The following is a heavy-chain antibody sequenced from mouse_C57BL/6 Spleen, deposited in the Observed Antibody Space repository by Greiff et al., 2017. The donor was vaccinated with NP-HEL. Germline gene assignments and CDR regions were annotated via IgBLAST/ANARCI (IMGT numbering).Heavy chain of an antibody. CDR2: ISGGGGNT. CDR3: ARPPSGNWYFDV. Sequence: DVMLVESGGGLVKPGGSLKLSCAASGFTFSSYTMSWVRQTPEKRLEWVATISGGGGNTYYPDSVKGRFTISRDNAKNTLYLQMSSLRSEDTALYYCARPPSGNWYFDVWGTGTTVTVSS. J-gene: IGHJ1*03. V-gene: IGHV5-9*01. D-gene: IGHD3-1*01. CDR1: GFTFSSYT.